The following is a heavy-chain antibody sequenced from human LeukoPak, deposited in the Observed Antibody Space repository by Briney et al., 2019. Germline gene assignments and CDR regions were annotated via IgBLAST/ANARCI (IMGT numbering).Heavy chain of an antibody. D-gene: IGHD2-2*01. Sequence: ASVKVSCKASGYTFTGYYMHWVRQAPGQGLGWMGWINPNSGGTNYAQKFQGWVTMTRDTSISTAYMELSRLRSDDTAVYYCARGVLPAAMRGVGDAFDIWGQGTMVTVSS. CDR3: ARGVLPAAMRGVGDAFDI. CDR2: INPNSGGT. V-gene: IGHV1-2*04. CDR1: GYTFTGYY. J-gene: IGHJ3*02.